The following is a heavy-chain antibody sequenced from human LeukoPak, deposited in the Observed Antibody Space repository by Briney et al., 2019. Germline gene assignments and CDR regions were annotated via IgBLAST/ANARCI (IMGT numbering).Heavy chain of an antibody. J-gene: IGHJ6*03. CDR1: GGSFSGYY. V-gene: IGHV4-34*01. Sequence: SETLSLTCAVYGGSFSGYYWSWIRQPPGKGLEWIGEINHSGSTNYNPSLKSRVTISVDTSKNQFSLKLSSVTAADTAVYYCARGIAAAGRTYYYYYYMDVWGKGTTVTVSS. D-gene: IGHD6-13*01. CDR3: ARGIAAAGRTYYYYYYMDV. CDR2: INHSGST.